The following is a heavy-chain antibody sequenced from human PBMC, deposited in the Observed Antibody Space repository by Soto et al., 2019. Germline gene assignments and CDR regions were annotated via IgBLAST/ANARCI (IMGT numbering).Heavy chain of an antibody. CDR2: IGPGSGAT. V-gene: IGHV1-2*02. CDR1: GYTFTGHY. CDR3: GSGRSRQIVVFS. J-gene: IGHJ5*02. Sequence: GASVKVSCKASGYTFTGHYIHWVRQAPEQGPEWMGEIGPGSGATRYAQKFQGRVTMTMDMSITTVYMELSNLSPDDTAVYYCGSGRSRQIVVFSWAQGTPGTVSS. D-gene: IGHD1-26*01.